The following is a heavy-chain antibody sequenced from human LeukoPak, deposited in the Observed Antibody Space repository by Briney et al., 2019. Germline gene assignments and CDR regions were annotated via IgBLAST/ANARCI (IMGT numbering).Heavy chain of an antibody. Sequence: GGSLRLSCASSGFTVSSNYMTWVRQAPGKGLEWVSTIYSGGATYYAESVKGRFTISRDSSKNTLYLQMNSLRAEDTAVYYCAKEGVTDYWGQGTLVTVSS. V-gene: IGHV3-66*01. D-gene: IGHD2-21*02. CDR2: IYSGGAT. CDR1: GFTVSSNY. CDR3: AKEGVTDY. J-gene: IGHJ4*02.